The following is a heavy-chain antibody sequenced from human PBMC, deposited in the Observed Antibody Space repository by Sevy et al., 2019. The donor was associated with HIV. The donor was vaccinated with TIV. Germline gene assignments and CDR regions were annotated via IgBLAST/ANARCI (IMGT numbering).Heavy chain of an antibody. Sequence: GGSLRLSCAASDFPFANAWMNWVRQAPGKGLEWVGRIKSKTDGGTTDYAAPVKGRFTISRDDSKNTVYLEMNSLKTDDTAVYYCVDIAVASALDHWGQGTLVTVSS. CDR2: IKSKTDGGTT. D-gene: IGHD6-19*01. V-gene: IGHV3-15*07. J-gene: IGHJ4*02. CDR1: DFPFANAW. CDR3: VDIAVASALDH.